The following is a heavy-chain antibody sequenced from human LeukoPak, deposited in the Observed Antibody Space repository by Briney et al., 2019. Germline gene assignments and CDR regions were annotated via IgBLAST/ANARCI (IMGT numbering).Heavy chain of an antibody. CDR2: ISYDGSNK. Sequence: GGSLRLSCAASGFTFSSYAMHWVRQAPGKGLEWVAVISYDGSNKYYADSVKGRFTISRDNSKNTLYLQMNSLRAEDTAVYYCARADPDRYFDLWGRGTLVTVSS. CDR1: GFTFSSYA. CDR3: ARADPDRYFDL. J-gene: IGHJ2*01. V-gene: IGHV3-30-3*01.